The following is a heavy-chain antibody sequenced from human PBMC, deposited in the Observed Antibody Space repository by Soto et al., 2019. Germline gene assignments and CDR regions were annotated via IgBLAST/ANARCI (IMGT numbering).Heavy chain of an antibody. J-gene: IGHJ5*02. CDR3: ARHGFYGDYSSNYFDP. D-gene: IGHD4-17*01. CDR2: IYPSDSDT. Sequence: GESLKISCNGSGYSFTNYWISWVRQMPWKGLEYMGIIYPSDSDTRYSPSFQGQVTISADKSISTAYLQWSSLKASDTAIYYCARHGFYGDYSSNYFDPWGQGTQVTVSS. CDR1: GYSFTNYW. V-gene: IGHV5-51*01.